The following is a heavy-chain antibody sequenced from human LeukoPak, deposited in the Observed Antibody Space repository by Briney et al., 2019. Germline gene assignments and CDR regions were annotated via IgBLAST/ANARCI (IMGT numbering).Heavy chain of an antibody. J-gene: IGHJ3*02. V-gene: IGHV4-59*11. CDR3: AGDYYDSRGEAVDI. CDR2: IYYSGNT. CDR1: GGSISSHY. D-gene: IGHD3-22*01. Sequence: SETLSLTCTVSGGSISSHYWSWIRQPPGKGLEWIGYIYYSGNTNYNPALKSRLTISVDTSKNQFSLRLTSVTAADTAMYYCAGDYYDSRGEAVDIWGQGTMVTVSS.